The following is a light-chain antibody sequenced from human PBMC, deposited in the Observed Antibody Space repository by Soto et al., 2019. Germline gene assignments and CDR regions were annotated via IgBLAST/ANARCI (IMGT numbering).Light chain of an antibody. Sequence: QSALTQPPSESGSPGQSVTISCTGTSSDIGGYNYVSWYQQHPGKAPKLMIYEVTKRPSGVPDRFSGSRSGNTASLTVSGLQAEDEADYYCCSSAVSNYHYVFGTGTKVTGL. CDR3: CSSAVSNYHYV. V-gene: IGLV2-8*01. CDR2: EVT. J-gene: IGLJ1*01. CDR1: SSDIGGYNY.